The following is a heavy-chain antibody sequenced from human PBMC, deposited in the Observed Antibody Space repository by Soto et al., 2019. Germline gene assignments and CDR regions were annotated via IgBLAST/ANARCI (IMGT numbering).Heavy chain of an antibody. CDR2: INHSGST. CDR1: GGSFSGYY. J-gene: IGHJ4*02. D-gene: IGHD3-16*01. CDR3: ARAKYYDYIWGSSRYYFDY. Sequence: SETLSLTCAVYGGSFSGYYWSWIRQPPGKGLEWIGEINHSGSTNYNPSLKSRVTISVDTSKNQFSLKLSSVTAADTAVYYCARAKYYDYIWGSSRYYFDYWGQGTLVTVSS. V-gene: IGHV4-34*01.